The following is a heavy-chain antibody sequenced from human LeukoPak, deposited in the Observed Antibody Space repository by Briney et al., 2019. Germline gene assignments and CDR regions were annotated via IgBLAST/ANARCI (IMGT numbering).Heavy chain of an antibody. CDR3: ARGLLHWNYYDSSGSAEISC. CDR2: IKPNSGGT. J-gene: IGHJ4*02. CDR1: GYTFTGYY. D-gene: IGHD3-22*01. V-gene: IGHV1-2*06. Sequence: ASVKVSCKASGYTFTGYYMHWVRQAPGQGLEWMGRIKPNSGGTNYAQKFQGRVTMTRDTSISTAYMELSRLRSADTAVYYCARGLLHWNYYDSSGSAEISCWGQGTLVTVSS.